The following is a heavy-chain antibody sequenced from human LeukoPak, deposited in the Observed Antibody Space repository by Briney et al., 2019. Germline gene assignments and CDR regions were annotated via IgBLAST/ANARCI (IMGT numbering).Heavy chain of an antibody. Sequence: LSGGSLRLSCAASGFTFSTHAMSWVRQAPGKGLEWVSGISGSGNSAYYADSVKGRFTISRDNSKNTLYLQMNSLRADDTAVYYCARDFNPNYYDSSGYYYPRGGGPHYWGQGTLVTVSS. CDR1: GFTFSTHA. J-gene: IGHJ4*02. D-gene: IGHD3-22*01. CDR3: ARDFNPNYYDSSGYYYPRGGGPHY. CDR2: ISGSGNSA. V-gene: IGHV3-23*01.